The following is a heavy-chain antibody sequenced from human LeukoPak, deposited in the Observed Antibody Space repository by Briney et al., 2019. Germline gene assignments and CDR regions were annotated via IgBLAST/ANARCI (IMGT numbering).Heavy chain of an antibody. D-gene: IGHD5-24*01. J-gene: IGHJ4*02. CDR2: ISYDGSNK. Sequence: GGSLRLSCAASGFTFSSYAMHWVRQAPGKGLEWVAVISYDGSNKYYADSVKGRFTISRDNSKNTLYLQMNSLRAEDTAVYYCARDRNGYNPRLLDYWGQGTLVTVSS. V-gene: IGHV3-30-3*01. CDR3: ARDRNGYNPRLLDY. CDR1: GFTFSSYA.